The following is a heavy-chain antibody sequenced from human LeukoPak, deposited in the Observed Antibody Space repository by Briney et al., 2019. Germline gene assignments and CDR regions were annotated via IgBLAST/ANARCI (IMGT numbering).Heavy chain of an antibody. CDR2: IGSSSSYI. J-gene: IGHJ4*02. CDR3: AASTKHTAMVDY. D-gene: IGHD5-18*01. Sequence: GGSLRLACAASGFTFSSYSMNWVRQAPGKGLEWVSSIGSSSSYIYYADSVKGRFTISRDNAKNSLHLQMNSLRAEDTAVYYCAASTKHTAMVDYWGQGTLVTVSS. CDR1: GFTFSSYS. V-gene: IGHV3-21*01.